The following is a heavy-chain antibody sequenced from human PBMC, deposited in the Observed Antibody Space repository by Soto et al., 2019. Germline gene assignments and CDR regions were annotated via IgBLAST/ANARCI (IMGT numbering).Heavy chain of an antibody. D-gene: IGHD6-19*01. CDR1: GFTFSGYG. CDR3: AKDRGVAVAGSGGMDV. Sequence: QVQLVESGGGVVQPGRSLRLSCAASGFTFSGYGIHWVRQAPGKGLEWAAVISYDASHIYYADSVKGRFTISRDNSKNTVYLQMNRLRAEDTAVYYCAKDRGVAVAGSGGMDVWGHGTTVTVSS. CDR2: ISYDASHI. V-gene: IGHV3-30*18. J-gene: IGHJ6*02.